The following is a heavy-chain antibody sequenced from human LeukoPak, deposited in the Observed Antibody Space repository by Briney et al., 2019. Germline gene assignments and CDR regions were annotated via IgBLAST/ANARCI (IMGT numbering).Heavy chain of an antibody. D-gene: IGHD2-15*01. CDR2: MYYSGST. CDR1: GGSIRTGLFY. CDR3: ARGYCSGGSCYPTPFY. Sequence: SETLSLTCSVSGGSIRTGLFYWNWIRQPAGKGLEWIGYMYYSGSTNYNPSLKSRVTISVDTSNSQFSLKLSSVTAADTAVYYCARGYCSGGSCYPTPFYWGQGTLVTVSS. J-gene: IGHJ4*02. V-gene: IGHV4-61*10.